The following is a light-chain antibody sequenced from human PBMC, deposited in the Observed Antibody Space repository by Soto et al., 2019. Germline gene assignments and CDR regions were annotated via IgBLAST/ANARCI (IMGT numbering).Light chain of an antibody. CDR1: QSVTTY. CDR3: QQRSNCPLPYS. CDR2: DVA. V-gene: IGKV3-11*01. Sequence: ETVLTQSPATLSLSPGERATLSCRASQSVTTYLAWYQQKPGQAPRLLIYDVANRATGIPARFSGSGSGTDLTLTISSLRPEAFAVSYCQQRSNCPLPYSFGPGTKLEIK. J-gene: IGKJ2*01.